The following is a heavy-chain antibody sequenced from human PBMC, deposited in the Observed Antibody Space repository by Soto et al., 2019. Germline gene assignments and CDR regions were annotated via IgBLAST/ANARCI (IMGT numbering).Heavy chain of an antibody. CDR1: GGTFSSYA. V-gene: IGHV1-69*13. Sequence: SVKVSCKASGGTFSSYAISWVRQAPGQGLEWMGGIIPIFGTANYAQKFQGRVTITADESTSTAYMELSSLRSDDTAIYYCAREENCSGGTCYSEYFHRWGQGTLVTVSS. CDR2: IIPIFGTA. CDR3: AREENCSGGTCYSEYFHR. D-gene: IGHD2-15*01. J-gene: IGHJ1*01.